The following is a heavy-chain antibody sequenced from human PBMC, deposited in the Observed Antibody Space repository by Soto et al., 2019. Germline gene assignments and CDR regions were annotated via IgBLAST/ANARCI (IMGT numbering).Heavy chain of an antibody. CDR2: IYYSGST. D-gene: IGHD4-4*01. Sequence: SETLCLTCTVAGGSISSYCWSWIRQPPGKGLEWIGYIYYSGSTYYNPSLKSRVTISVDTSKNQFSLKLTSVTAADTAVYYCARVGSKSFYYATDVWGQGTTVTVSS. CDR3: ARVGSKSFYYATDV. CDR1: GGSISSYC. J-gene: IGHJ6*02. V-gene: IGHV4-59*01.